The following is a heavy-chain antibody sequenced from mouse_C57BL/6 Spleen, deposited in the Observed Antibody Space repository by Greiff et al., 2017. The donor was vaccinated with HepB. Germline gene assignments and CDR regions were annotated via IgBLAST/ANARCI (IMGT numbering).Heavy chain of an antibody. J-gene: IGHJ2*01. Sequence: QVQLQQPGAELVKAWASVKMSCKASGYTFTSYWMHWVKQRLGQGLEWFADTNPTYCRTYYTEQVKSKATLTVDKSSSTAYMLLRGPTFEDSAVYYCARIKRIVSTYFDYWGQGTTLTVSS. CDR3: ARIKRIVSTYFDY. CDR1: GYTFTSYW. V-gene: IGHV1S81*02. CDR2: TNPTYCRT. D-gene: IGHD2-5*01.